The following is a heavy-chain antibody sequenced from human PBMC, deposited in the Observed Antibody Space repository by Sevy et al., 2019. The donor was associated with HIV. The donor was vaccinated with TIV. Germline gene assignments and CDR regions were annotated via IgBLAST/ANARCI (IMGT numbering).Heavy chain of an antibody. D-gene: IGHD3-16*02. J-gene: IGHJ6*02. CDR2: ISWNRCAI. V-gene: IGHV3-9*01. CDR3: AKDINRGCDSINCYTYYYYYYSFDV. Sequence: GGSLRLSCAASGFGFQDYAMHWVRQRPGKGLEWVAGISWNRCAIDYAHSVKGRFTISRDNAKNSLYLQMNSLRAEDTALYFCAKDINRGCDSINCYTYYYYYYSFDVWGQGTTVTVSS. CDR1: GFGFQDYA.